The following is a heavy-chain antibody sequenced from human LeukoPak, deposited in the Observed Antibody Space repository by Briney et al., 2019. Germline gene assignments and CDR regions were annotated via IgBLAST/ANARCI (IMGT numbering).Heavy chain of an antibody. Sequence: QPGRSLRLSCAASGFTFSSYGMHWVRQAPGKGLEWVAVISYDGSNKYYADSVKGRFTISRDNSKNTLYLQMNSLRAEDTAVYYCARSSAIDYWGQGTLVTVSS. CDR2: ISYDGSNK. J-gene: IGHJ4*02. D-gene: IGHD6-6*01. V-gene: IGHV3-30*03. CDR1: GFTFSSYG. CDR3: ARSSAIDY.